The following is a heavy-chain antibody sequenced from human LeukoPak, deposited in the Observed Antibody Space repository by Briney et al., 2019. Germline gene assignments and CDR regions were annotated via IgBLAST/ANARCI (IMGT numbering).Heavy chain of an antibody. CDR3: AKEGIVVVTARSPFDY. Sequence: GGSLRLSCAASGFTFSSYAMSWVRQAPGKGLEWVSAISGSGGSTYYADSVKGRFTISRDNSKNTLYLQMNSLRAEDTAVYYCAKEGIVVVTARSPFDYWGQGTLVTVPS. CDR1: GFTFSSYA. CDR2: ISGSGGST. J-gene: IGHJ4*02. V-gene: IGHV3-23*01. D-gene: IGHD2-21*02.